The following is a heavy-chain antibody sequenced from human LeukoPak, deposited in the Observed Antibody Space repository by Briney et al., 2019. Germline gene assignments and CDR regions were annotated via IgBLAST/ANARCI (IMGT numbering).Heavy chain of an antibody. CDR1: GASVTDYY. D-gene: IGHD7-27*01. CDR3: TRGHWGLQS. CDR2: IHHSGNS. J-gene: IGHJ5*02. V-gene: IGHV4-59*02. Sequence: SETLSLTCAVSGASVTDYYWSWIRQSPRKGLEWISYIHHSGNSDYNPSLRSLVTTSLDTSKNQFSLNLISVTAADTAVYYCTRGHWGLQSWSQGTLVTVSS.